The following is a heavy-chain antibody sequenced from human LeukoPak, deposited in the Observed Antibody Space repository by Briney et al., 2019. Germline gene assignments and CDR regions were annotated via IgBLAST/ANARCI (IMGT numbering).Heavy chain of an antibody. CDR1: GYSFTSYW. CDR2: IYPGDSDT. Sequence: GESLKISCKGSGYSFTSYWIGWVRQMPGKGLEWMGIIYPGDSDTRYSPSFQGQVTISADKSISTAYLQWSSLKASDTAMYYCARSVQYLRFLERRHGNGNWFDPWGQGTLVTVSS. D-gene: IGHD3-3*01. J-gene: IGHJ5*02. V-gene: IGHV5-51*01. CDR3: ARSVQYLRFLERRHGNGNWFDP.